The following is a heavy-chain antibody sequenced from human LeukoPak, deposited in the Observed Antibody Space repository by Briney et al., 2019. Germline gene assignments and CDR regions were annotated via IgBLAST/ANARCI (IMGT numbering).Heavy chain of an antibody. D-gene: IGHD2-2*01. V-gene: IGHV5-51*01. CDR3: ASISSTSWGYYYGMDV. Sequence: GESLKISCKGSGYSFTSYWIGWVRQMPGKGLEWMGIIYPGDSDTRYSPSFQGQVTISADKSISTAYLQWSSLKASDTAMYYCASISSTSWGYYYGMDVWGQGTTVIVSS. J-gene: IGHJ6*02. CDR1: GYSFTSYW. CDR2: IYPGDSDT.